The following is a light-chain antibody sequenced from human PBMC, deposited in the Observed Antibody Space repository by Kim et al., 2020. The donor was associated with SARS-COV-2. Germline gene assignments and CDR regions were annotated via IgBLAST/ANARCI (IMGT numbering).Light chain of an antibody. Sequence: LSPGERATLSCRASQSVADRLGWYQQRPGQAPRLLNHDAYNRASGIPARFSGSRSGTEFTLTISSLEPEDFAVYYCQQRFDWPLTFGGGTKVDIK. CDR3: QQRFDWPLT. CDR1: QSVADR. J-gene: IGKJ4*01. V-gene: IGKV3-11*01. CDR2: DAY.